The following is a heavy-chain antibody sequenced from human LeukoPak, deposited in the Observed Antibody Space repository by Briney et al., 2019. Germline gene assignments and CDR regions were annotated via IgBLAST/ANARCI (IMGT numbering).Heavy chain of an antibody. CDR2: INQDGTDK. D-gene: IGHD1-26*01. Sequence: GGSLRLSCAASGFTFSGRWMSWLRQAPGKGLEWVANINQDGTDKYYVDSVKGRFTISRDNAKNSLYLQMNSLRAEDTAVYYCAREIVGTHKSRFDPWGQGTLVTVSS. J-gene: IGHJ5*02. V-gene: IGHV3-7*03. CDR3: AREIVGTHKSRFDP. CDR1: GFTFSGRW.